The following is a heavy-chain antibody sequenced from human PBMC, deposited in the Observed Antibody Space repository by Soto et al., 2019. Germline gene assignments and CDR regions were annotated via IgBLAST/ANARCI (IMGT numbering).Heavy chain of an antibody. J-gene: IGHJ4*02. Sequence: GGSLRLSCAASGFTSSSYAMSWVRQAPGKGLEWVSAIRCSGGNKYYADSVKSRFTISRDNSKNTLYLQMNSLRAEDTAVYYCARDKAAAGPFDYWGQGTLVTVSS. D-gene: IGHD6-13*01. V-gene: IGHV3-23*01. CDR1: GFTSSSYA. CDR2: IRCSGGNK. CDR3: ARDKAAAGPFDY.